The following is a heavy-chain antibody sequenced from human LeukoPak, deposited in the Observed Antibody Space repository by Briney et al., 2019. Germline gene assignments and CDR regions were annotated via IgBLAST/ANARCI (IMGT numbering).Heavy chain of an antibody. CDR3: ARFYGDDFSGYFDY. D-gene: IGHD4-17*01. CDR1: GFTFSDYY. V-gene: IGHV3-33*08. Sequence: GALRLSCAASGFTFSDYYMSWIRQAPGKGLEWVAVVWNDGSKEYYADSVKGRFTISRENSKNTVYLQMNSLRAEDTAVYYCARFYGDDFSGYFDYWGQGTLVSVSS. J-gene: IGHJ4*02. CDR2: VWNDGSKE.